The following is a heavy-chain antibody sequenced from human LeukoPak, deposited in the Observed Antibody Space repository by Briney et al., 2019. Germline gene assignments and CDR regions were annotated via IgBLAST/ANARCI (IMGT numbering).Heavy chain of an antibody. CDR2: MCGGGDKT. CDR3: AKNRGYSSSWFFDD. Sequence: PGGPLRLSCAASGFTFTTYAMSWVRQAPGRGLEWVSAMCGGGDKTYYADSVKGQFTISRDNSKDTVYLQMSGLRGEDTAGYYCAKNRGYSSSWFFDDWLGGTLVAVSS. CDR1: GFTFTTYA. J-gene: IGHJ4*02. D-gene: IGHD6-13*01. V-gene: IGHV3-23*01.